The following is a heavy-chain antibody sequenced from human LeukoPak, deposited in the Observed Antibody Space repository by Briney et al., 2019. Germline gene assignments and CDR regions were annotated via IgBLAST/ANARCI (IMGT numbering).Heavy chain of an antibody. V-gene: IGHV3-48*03. D-gene: IGHD3-16*02. CDR2: ISSSGTI. CDR3: ARDQNHYVWGTYRYNPFDY. CDR1: GFTFSSYE. J-gene: IGHJ4*02. Sequence: GGSLRLSCAASGFTFSSYEMNWVRQAPGQGLEWISYISSSGTIYYADSMKGRFTISRDNAKNSLYLEMYSLRDEDTAVYYCARDQNHYVWGTYRYNPFDYWGQGTPVTVSS.